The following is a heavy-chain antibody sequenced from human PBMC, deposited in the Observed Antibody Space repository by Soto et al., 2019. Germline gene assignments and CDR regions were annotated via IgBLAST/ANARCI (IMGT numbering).Heavy chain of an antibody. J-gene: IGHJ6*02. V-gene: IGHV4-59*01. CDR1: GGSISSYY. CDR2: IYYSGST. CDR3: ARVGTTVTTWGYYYYYGMDV. Sequence: SETLSLTCTVSGGSISSYYWSWIRQPPGKGLEWIGYIYYSGSTNYNPSLKSRVTISVDTSKNQFSLKLSSVTAADTAVYYCARVGTTVTTWGYYYYYGMDVWGRGATVTVSS. D-gene: IGHD4-17*01.